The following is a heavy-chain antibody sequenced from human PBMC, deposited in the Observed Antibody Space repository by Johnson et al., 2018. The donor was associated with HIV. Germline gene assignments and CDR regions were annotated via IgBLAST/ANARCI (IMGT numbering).Heavy chain of an antibody. Sequence: MLLVESGGGVVRPGGSLRLSCAASGFTFDDYGMSWVRQAPGTGLEWVSGINWNGGSTGYADSVKGRFTISRDNAKNSLYLQMDSLGAEDTAVYYCARVQLLADDVFNIWGQGTMVTVSS. D-gene: IGHD3-10*01. V-gene: IGHV3-20*04. CDR3: ARVQLLADDVFNI. CDR2: INWNGGST. J-gene: IGHJ3*02. CDR1: GFTFDDYG.